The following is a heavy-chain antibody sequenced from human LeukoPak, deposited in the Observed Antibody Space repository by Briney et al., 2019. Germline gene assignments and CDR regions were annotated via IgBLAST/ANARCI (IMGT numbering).Heavy chain of an antibody. Sequence: GGSLRLSCAASGFTFTSYAMTWVRQAPGKGLEWVSAISGSGGSTYYADSVKGRFTISRDNYKNTLYLKMNSLRAEDTAVYYCAHPTEYSSSWYGNWFDPWGQGTLVTVSS. CDR1: GFTFTSYA. V-gene: IGHV3-23*01. CDR3: AHPTEYSSSWYGNWFDP. J-gene: IGHJ5*02. D-gene: IGHD6-13*01. CDR2: ISGSGGST.